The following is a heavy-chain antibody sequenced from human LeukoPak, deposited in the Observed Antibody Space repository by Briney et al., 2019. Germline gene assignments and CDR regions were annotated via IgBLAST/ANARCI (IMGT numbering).Heavy chain of an antibody. CDR2: IHYSGST. Sequence: PSETLSLTCTVSGGSISSYYWSWIRQPPGKGLEWIGYIHYSGSTDYNPSLRSRVTISVDTSKNQFSLKLSSVTAADTAVYYCARSDSSGYYYGVRSFAWAYWGQGTLVTVSS. CDR3: ARSDSSGYYYGVRSFAWAY. J-gene: IGHJ4*02. CDR1: GGSISSYY. V-gene: IGHV4-59*08. D-gene: IGHD3-22*01.